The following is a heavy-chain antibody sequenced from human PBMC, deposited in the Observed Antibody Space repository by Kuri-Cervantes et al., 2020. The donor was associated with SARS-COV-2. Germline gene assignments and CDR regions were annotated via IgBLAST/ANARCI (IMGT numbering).Heavy chain of an antibody. Sequence: SETLSLTCAVYGGSFSGYYWSWIRQPPGKGLEWIGEINHSGSTSYNPSLKSRVTISVDASKNQFSLKLSSVTAADTAVYYCARGEEYQQNWFDPWGQGTLVTVSS. CDR1: GGSFSGYY. CDR3: ARGEEYQQNWFDP. CDR2: INHSGST. V-gene: IGHV4-34*01. J-gene: IGHJ5*02. D-gene: IGHD2-2*01.